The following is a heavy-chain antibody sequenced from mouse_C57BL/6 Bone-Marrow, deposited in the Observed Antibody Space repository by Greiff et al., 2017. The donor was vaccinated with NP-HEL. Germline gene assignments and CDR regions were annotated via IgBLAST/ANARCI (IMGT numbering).Heavy chain of an antibody. CDR3: ARFITTVVANFDY. D-gene: IGHD1-1*01. Sequence: VQLQQSGAELARPGASVKMSCKASGYTFTSYTMHWVKQRPGQGLEWIGYINPSSGYTKYNQKFKDKATLTADKSSSTAYMQLSSLTSEDSAVYYCARFITTVVANFDYWGQGTTLTVSS. V-gene: IGHV1-4*01. CDR2: INPSSGYT. J-gene: IGHJ2*01. CDR1: GYTFTSYT.